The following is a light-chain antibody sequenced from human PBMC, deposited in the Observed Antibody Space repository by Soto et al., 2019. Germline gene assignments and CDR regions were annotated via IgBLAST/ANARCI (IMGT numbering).Light chain of an antibody. CDR2: AAS. J-gene: IGKJ4*01. CDR3: QQTNSFPLT. CDR1: QGISTS. V-gene: IGKV1D-12*01. Sequence: DIQMTQSPSSVSASVGDGVTITCRASQGISTSLGWYQQKPGKAPKLLIYAASSLQSGVPSRFSGTGSGTDFTLTISSLQPEDFATYYCQQTNSFPLTFGGGTKVAIK.